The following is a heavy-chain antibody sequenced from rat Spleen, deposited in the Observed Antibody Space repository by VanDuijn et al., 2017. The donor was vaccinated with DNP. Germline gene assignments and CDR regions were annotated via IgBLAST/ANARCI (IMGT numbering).Heavy chain of an antibody. V-gene: IGHV5S23*01. Sequence: EVQLVESGGGLVQSGRSLKVSCAASGFTFSDYNMAWVRQAPTKGLEWIASISPSSTTYYRDSVKGRFTISRDNKKRILYLQMDSLRSEDTATYYCATFYYYSSRYFDYWGQGVMVTVSS. D-gene: IGHD1-2*01. CDR3: ATFYYYSSRYFDY. CDR2: ISPSSTT. CDR1: GFTFSDYN. J-gene: IGHJ2*01.